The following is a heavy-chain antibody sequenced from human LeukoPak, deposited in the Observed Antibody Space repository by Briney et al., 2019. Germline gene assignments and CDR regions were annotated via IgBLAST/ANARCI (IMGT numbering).Heavy chain of an antibody. D-gene: IGHD6-19*01. CDR2: THYSGST. CDR1: GGSIRSYY. CDR3: ARELPYSSIDY. J-gene: IGHJ4*02. Sequence: SETLSLTCTVSGGSIRSYYWSWIRQPPGKGLEWTGYTHYSGSTNYNPSLKSRVTISIDTSKNQFSLKLSSVTAADTAVYYCARELPYSSIDYWGQGTLVTVSS. V-gene: IGHV4-59*01.